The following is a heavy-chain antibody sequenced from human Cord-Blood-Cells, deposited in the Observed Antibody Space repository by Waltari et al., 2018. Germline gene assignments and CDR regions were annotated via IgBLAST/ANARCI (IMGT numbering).Heavy chain of an antibody. Sequence: EVQLVESGGGLVQPGRSLRLSCAASGFTFDDYAMHWGRQAPGKGLEWVSGISWNSGSIGYADSVKGRFTISRDNAKNSLYLQMNSLRAEDTALYYCAKDTTGTTGFDYWGQGTLVTVSS. CDR3: AKDTTGTTGFDY. J-gene: IGHJ4*02. CDR1: GFTFDDYA. CDR2: ISWNSGSI. D-gene: IGHD1-7*01. V-gene: IGHV3-9*01.